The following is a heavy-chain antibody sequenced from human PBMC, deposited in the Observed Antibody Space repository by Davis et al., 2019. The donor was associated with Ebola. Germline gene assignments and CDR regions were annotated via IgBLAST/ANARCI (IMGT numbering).Heavy chain of an antibody. CDR1: GYKFSDHY. CDR3: ARHLYPTSASRSLPLGY. D-gene: IGHD3-16*01. Sequence: KVSCKGSGYKFSDHYIAWVRQMPGKGLEWMGSIYARESDIRYSPSFQGQVTISADKSINTAYLQWSSLKASDSAMYYCARHLYPTSASRSLPLGYWGQGTLVTVSS. CDR2: IYARESDI. J-gene: IGHJ4*02. V-gene: IGHV5-51*01.